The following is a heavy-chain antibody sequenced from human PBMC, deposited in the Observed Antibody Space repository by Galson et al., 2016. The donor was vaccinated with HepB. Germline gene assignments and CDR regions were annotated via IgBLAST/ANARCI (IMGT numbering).Heavy chain of an antibody. D-gene: IGHD3-3*01. Sequence: SLRLSCAASGFTFSSFGMHWVRQAPGKGLEWVAVIWYDGSQKYYADSVKGRFTISSENSKNTLFLQMNSLRAEDTAVYYCARDRLRSMECPEDFHHWGQGTLVTVSS. CDR3: ARDRLRSMECPEDFHH. V-gene: IGHV3-33*01. CDR1: GFTFSSFG. J-gene: IGHJ1*01. CDR2: IWYDGSQK.